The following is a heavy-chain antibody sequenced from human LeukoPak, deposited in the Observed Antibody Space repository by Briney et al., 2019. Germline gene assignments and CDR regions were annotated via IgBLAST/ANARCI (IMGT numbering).Heavy chain of an antibody. D-gene: IGHD6-19*01. CDR1: GFTFSSYG. CDR2: ISTSTSTI. V-gene: IGHV3-48*01. Sequence: GGSLRLSCAASGFTFSSYGMHWVRQAPGKGLEWVSYISTSTSTIYYADSVKGRFTISRDNAKNSLYLQMNSLRADDTAVYYCAREGAVAAVYYFDYWGQGTLVTVSS. CDR3: AREGAVAAVYYFDY. J-gene: IGHJ4*02.